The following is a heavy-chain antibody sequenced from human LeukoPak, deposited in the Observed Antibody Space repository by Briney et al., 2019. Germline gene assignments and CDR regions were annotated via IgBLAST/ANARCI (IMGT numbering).Heavy chain of an antibody. Sequence: SETLSLTCTVSGGSISSGSYYWSWIRQPAGKGLEWIGRIYTSGSTNYNPSLKSRVTISVDTSKNQFSLKLSSVTAADTAVYYCARDYALERDTYYYYYYMDVWGKGTTVTVSS. CDR1: GGSISSGSYY. D-gene: IGHD3-16*01. CDR3: ARDYALERDTYYYYYYMDV. CDR2: IYTSGST. J-gene: IGHJ6*03. V-gene: IGHV4-61*02.